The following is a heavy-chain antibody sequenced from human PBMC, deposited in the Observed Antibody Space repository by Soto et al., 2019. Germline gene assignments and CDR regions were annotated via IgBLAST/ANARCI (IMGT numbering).Heavy chain of an antibody. V-gene: IGHV3-23*01. J-gene: IGHJ4*02. Sequence: EVQLLESGGGLEQPGGSLRLSCAASGFTFSSYAMNWVRQAPGKGLEWVSVISGSGDITYYADSVKGRFTISRDNXXXXXXLXMNSXRAXXXXVXYCARRGSGSYYDYWGQGTLVTV. CDR1: GFTFSSYA. CDR2: ISGSGDIT. D-gene: IGHD1-26*01. CDR3: ARRGSGSYYDY.